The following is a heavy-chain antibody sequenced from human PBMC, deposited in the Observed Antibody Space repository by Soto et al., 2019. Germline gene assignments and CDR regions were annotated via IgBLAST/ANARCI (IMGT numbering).Heavy chain of an antibody. D-gene: IGHD6-19*01. CDR3: AHGSGWLFDY. CDR2: TYWDDDD. J-gene: IGHJ4*02. V-gene: IGHV2-5*02. CDR1: GFSLNTRAVG. Sequence: GSGPTLVNPTQTLTLTCTFSGFSLNTRAVGVGWIRQPPGKALEWLAFTYWDDDDHYSPSLKSRLTITKDTSKNQVLLTMTNTDPVDTATYYCAHGSGWLFDYWGQGTVVTVSS.